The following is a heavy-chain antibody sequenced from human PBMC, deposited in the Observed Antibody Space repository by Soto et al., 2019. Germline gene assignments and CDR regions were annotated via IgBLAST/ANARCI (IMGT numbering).Heavy chain of an antibody. CDR2: VSFDGSNS. D-gene: IGHD2-2*01. CDR3: AKPIVPAIQNHPYYYYGLDV. V-gene: IGHV3-30-3*02. J-gene: IGHJ6*02. CDR1: GFTFSNYA. Sequence: QVQLVESGGGVVQPGRSLRLSCAASGFTFSNYAMHWVRQAPGKGLDWVAVVSFDGSNSYYADSVKGRFTIFRDNSKNTLFLKMNSLRPEDTDVYFCAKPIVPAIQNHPYYYYGLDVCGQGTKVTVSS.